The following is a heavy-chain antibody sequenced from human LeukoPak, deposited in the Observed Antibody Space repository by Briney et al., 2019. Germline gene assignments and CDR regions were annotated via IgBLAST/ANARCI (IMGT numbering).Heavy chain of an antibody. J-gene: IGHJ4*02. CDR3: ARGGDLYSFDY. CDR1: GFTFSDYY. V-gene: IGHV3-11*01. D-gene: IGHD3-10*01. Sequence: GGSLRLSCAASGFTFSDYYMSWIRQAPGKGLEWVSYISSSGNTIYYADSVKGRFTISRDNAKNSLYLQENSVRAEDRAVYYCARGGDLYSFDYWGQGTLVTVSS. CDR2: ISSSGNTI.